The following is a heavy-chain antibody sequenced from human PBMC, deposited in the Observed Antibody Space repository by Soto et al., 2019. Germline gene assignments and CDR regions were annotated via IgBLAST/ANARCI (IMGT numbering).Heavy chain of an antibody. CDR3: ARDSSSSWPAGRNYYYYGMDV. Sequence: SETLSLTCTVSGGSISSYYWSWIRQPPGKGLEWIGYIYYSGSTNYNPSLKSRVTISVDTSKNQFSLKLSSVTAADTAVYYCARDSSSSWPAGRNYYYYGMDVWGQGTTVTVSS. V-gene: IGHV4-59*01. CDR1: GGSISSYY. CDR2: IYYSGST. D-gene: IGHD6-13*01. J-gene: IGHJ6*02.